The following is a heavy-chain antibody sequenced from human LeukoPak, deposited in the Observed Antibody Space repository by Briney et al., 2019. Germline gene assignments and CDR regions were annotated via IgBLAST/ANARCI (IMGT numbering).Heavy chain of an antibody. CDR3: ARDPAVAGPVEYYFDY. CDR1: GFTFSSYE. V-gene: IGHV3-48*03. J-gene: IGHJ4*02. D-gene: IGHD6-19*01. CDR2: ISSSGSTI. Sequence: PGGSLRLSCAASGFTFSSYEMNWVRQAPGKGLEWVSYISSSGSTIYYADSVKGRFTISRDNAKNSLYLQMNSLRAEDTAVYYCARDPAVAGPVEYYFDYWGQGTLVTVSS.